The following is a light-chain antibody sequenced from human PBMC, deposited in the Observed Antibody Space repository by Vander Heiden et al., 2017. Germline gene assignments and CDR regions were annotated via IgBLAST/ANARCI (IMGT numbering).Light chain of an antibody. CDR2: EVR. Sequence: QSALTQPASVSGSPVQSITISCPGTSSDVGGYNYVSWYQQHPGNSPNLVICEVRNRPSGVYNRFAGSKAGTTTYMTISVLQAEDDADYYCSAYTSSSTYVFGTGTKVTVL. V-gene: IGLV2-14*01. CDR3: SAYTSSSTYV. J-gene: IGLJ1*01. CDR1: SSDVGGYNY.